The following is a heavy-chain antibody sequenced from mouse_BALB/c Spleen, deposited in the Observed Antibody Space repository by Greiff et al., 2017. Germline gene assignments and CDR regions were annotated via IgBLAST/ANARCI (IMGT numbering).Heavy chain of an antibody. CDR2: IDPANGNT. J-gene: IGHJ2*01. CDR3: SRKDYYGSLFDY. CDR1: GFNIKDYY. V-gene: IGHV14-3*02. D-gene: IGHD1-1*01. Sequence: VQLQQSGAELVKPGASVKLSCTASGFNIKDYYMHWVKQRPEQGLEWIGRIDPANGNTEYDPKFQGKATITADTSSNTAYLQLSSLTSEDTAVYYCSRKDYYGSLFDYWGQGTTLTVSS.